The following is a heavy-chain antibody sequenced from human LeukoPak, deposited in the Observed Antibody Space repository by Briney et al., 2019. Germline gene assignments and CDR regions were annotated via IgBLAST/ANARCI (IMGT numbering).Heavy chain of an antibody. CDR3: ARVADSSGYPYWYFDL. V-gene: IGHV4-34*01. D-gene: IGHD3-22*01. CDR1: GGXFSGYY. J-gene: IGHJ2*01. CDR2: INHSGST. Sequence: SETLSLTCAVYGGXFSGYYCSWIRQPPGKGLEWIGVINHSGSTNYNPSLKSRVTISVDTSKNQFSLKLSSVTAADTAVYYCARVADSSGYPYWYFDLWGRGTLVTVSS.